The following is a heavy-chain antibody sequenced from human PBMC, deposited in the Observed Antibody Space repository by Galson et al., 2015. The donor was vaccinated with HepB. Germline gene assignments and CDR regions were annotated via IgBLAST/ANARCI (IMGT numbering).Heavy chain of an antibody. CDR2: ISAYNGNT. Sequence: SVKVSCKASGYTFTSYGISWVRQAPGQGLEWMGWISAYNGNTNYAQKLQGRVTMTTDTSTSTAYMELRSLRSDDTAVYYCARGPTRYSSSWYNYLYGMDVWGQGTTVTVSS. CDR3: ARGPTRYSSSWYNYLYGMDV. J-gene: IGHJ6*02. D-gene: IGHD6-13*01. V-gene: IGHV1-18*04. CDR1: GYTFTSYG.